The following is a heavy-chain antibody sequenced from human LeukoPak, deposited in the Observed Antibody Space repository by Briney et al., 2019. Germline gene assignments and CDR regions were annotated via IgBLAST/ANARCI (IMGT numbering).Heavy chain of an antibody. CDR2: ISGSGGST. CDR1: GFTVSSNY. CDR3: AISGLHPNFDY. J-gene: IGHJ4*02. V-gene: IGHV3-23*01. Sequence: PGGSLRLSCAASGFTVSSNYMSWVRQAPGKGLEWVSAISGSGGSTYYGDSVKGRFTISRDNSKNTLYLQMNSLRAEDTAVYYCAISGLHPNFDYWGQGTLVTVSS. D-gene: IGHD5-24*01.